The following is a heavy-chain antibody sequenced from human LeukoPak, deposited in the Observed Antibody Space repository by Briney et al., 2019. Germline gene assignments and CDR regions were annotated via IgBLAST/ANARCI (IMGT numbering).Heavy chain of an antibody. CDR2: FDPEDGET. CDR1: GYTLTELS. J-gene: IGHJ3*02. Sequence: GASVKVSCKVSGYTLTELSMHWVRQAPGKGLEWMGGFDPEDGETIHAQKFQGRVTMTEDTSTDTAYMELSSLRSEDTAVYYCATPSSSLYPFDIWGQGTMVTVSS. CDR3: ATPSSSLYPFDI. V-gene: IGHV1-24*01. D-gene: IGHD3-16*01.